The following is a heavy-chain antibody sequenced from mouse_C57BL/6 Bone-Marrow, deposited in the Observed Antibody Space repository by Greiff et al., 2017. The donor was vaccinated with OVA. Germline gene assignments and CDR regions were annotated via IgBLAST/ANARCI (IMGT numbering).Heavy chain of an antibody. Sequence: EVKLVESGGGLVKPGGSLKLSCAASGFTFSDYGMHWVRQAPEKGLEWVAYISSGSSTIYYADTVKGRFTISRDNAKNTLFLQMTSLRSEDTAMYYGARRWPFAYWGQGTLVTVSA. D-gene: IGHD2-3*01. V-gene: IGHV5-17*01. J-gene: IGHJ3*01. CDR3: ARRWPFAY. CDR1: GFTFSDYG. CDR2: ISSGSSTI.